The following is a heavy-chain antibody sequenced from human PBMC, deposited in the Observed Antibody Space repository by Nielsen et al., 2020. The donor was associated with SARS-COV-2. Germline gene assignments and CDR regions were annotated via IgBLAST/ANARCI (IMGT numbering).Heavy chain of an antibody. Sequence: SETLSLTCTVSGGSISSGGYYWSWIRQHPGKGLEWIGYIYYSGSTYYNPSLKSRVTISVDTSKNQFSLKLSSVTAADTAVYYCARGLASPSMVVWGSYRYGPFGPLNYWGQGTLVTVSS. CDR2: IYYSGST. CDR1: GGSISSGGYY. J-gene: IGHJ4*02. D-gene: IGHD3-16*02. CDR3: ARGLASPSMVVWGSYRYGPFGPLNY. V-gene: IGHV4-31*03.